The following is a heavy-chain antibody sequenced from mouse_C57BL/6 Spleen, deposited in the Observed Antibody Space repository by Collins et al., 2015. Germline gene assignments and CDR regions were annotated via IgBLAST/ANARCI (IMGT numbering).Heavy chain of an antibody. CDR3: ARWDYYGSSYWFAY. J-gene: IGHJ3*01. V-gene: IGHV3-6*01. D-gene: IGHD1-1*01. CDR1: GYSITSGYY. Sequence: DVQLQESGPGLVKPSQSLSLTCSVTGYSITSGYYWNWIRQFPGNKLEWMGYISYDGGNNYNPSLKNRISITRDTSKNQFFLKLNSVTTEDTATYYCARWDYYGSSYWFAYWGQGTLVTVSA. CDR2: ISYDGGN.